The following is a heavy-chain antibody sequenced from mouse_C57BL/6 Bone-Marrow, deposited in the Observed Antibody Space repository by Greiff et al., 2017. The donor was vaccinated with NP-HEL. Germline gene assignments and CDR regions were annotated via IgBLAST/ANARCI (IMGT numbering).Heavy chain of an antibody. CDR3: ARDSSGAWFAY. CDR2: IYPRDGST. Sequence: QVQLQQSGPELVKPGASVKLSCKASGYTFTSYDINWVKQRPGQGLEWIGWIYPRDGSTKYNEKFKGKATLTVDTSPSTAYMELHSLTSEDSAVYFCARDSSGAWFAYWGQGTLVTVSA. D-gene: IGHD3-2*02. J-gene: IGHJ3*01. CDR1: GYTFTSYD. V-gene: IGHV1-85*01.